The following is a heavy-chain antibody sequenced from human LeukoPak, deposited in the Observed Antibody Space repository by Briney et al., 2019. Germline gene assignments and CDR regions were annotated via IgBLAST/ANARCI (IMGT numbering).Heavy chain of an antibody. CDR3: AKSHPPTVTTEEGEYLQR. CDR2: ISFDGSNQ. CDR1: GFTFSSFG. J-gene: IGHJ1*01. V-gene: IGHV3-30*18. Sequence: PGGSLILSCAASGFTFSSFGMHWVRQAPGQGLEWVAVISFDGSNQYYADSVKGRFTIYRDNFKNTVYLQMNSLRAEETAVYYCAKSHPPTVTTEEGEYLQRWGQGTLVTVSS. D-gene: IGHD4-17*01.